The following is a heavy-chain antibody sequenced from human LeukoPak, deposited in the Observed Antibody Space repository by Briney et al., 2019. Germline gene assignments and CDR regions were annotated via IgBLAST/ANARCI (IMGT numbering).Heavy chain of an antibody. CDR3: ASTYYDTGGFSPFDY. J-gene: IGHJ4*02. Sequence: SETLSLTCAVYGGSFSGYSWNWIRQSPEKGLEWLGEINDSGSTNYNPSLKGRVTMSIDTSKNQFSLKLNSVIAADTAVYYCASTYYDTGGFSPFDYWGQGTLVTVSS. CDR1: GGSFSGYS. V-gene: IGHV4-34*01. CDR2: INDSGST. D-gene: IGHD3-22*01.